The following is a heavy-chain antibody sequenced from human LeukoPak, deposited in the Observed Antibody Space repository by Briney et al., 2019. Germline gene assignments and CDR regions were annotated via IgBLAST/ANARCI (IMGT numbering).Heavy chain of an antibody. CDR1: GGTFSSYA. V-gene: IGHV1-69*13. Sequence: SVKVSCKASGGTFSSYAISWVRQAPGQGLEWMGGIIPIFGTANYAQKFQGRVTITADESTSTAYMDLSSLRSEDTAVYYCARDRFSRDDSSGYEGFAFDIWGQGTMVTVSS. J-gene: IGHJ3*02. CDR3: ARDRFSRDDSSGYEGFAFDI. CDR2: IIPIFGTA. D-gene: IGHD3-22*01.